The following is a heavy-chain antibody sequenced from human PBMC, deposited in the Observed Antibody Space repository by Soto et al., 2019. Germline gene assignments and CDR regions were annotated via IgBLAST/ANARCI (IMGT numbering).Heavy chain of an antibody. CDR2: ISGSGGST. D-gene: IGHD3-22*01. CDR1: GFTFSSYA. Sequence: GSLRLSCAASGFTFSSYAMSWVRQAPGKGLEWVSAISGSGGSTYYADSVKGRFTISRDNSKNTLYLQMNSLRAEDTAVYYCAKDRMAVEYYDSSGYPDAFDIWGQGTMVTVSS. CDR3: AKDRMAVEYYDSSGYPDAFDI. V-gene: IGHV3-23*01. J-gene: IGHJ3*02.